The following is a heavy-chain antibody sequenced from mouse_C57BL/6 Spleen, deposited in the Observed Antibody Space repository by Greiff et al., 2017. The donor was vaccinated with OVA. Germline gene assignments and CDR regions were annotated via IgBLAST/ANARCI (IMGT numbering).Heavy chain of an antibody. J-gene: IGHJ1*03. D-gene: IGHD2-4*01. CDR1: GFTFSSYT. CDR3: ARRDDYHWYFDV. V-gene: IGHV5-9*01. Sequence: DVMLVESGGGLVKPGGSLKLSCAASGFTFSSYTMSWVRQTPEKRLEWVATISGGGGNTYYPDSVKGRFTISRDNAKNTLYLQMSSLRSEDTALYYCARRDDYHWYFDVWGTGTTVTVSS. CDR2: ISGGGGNT.